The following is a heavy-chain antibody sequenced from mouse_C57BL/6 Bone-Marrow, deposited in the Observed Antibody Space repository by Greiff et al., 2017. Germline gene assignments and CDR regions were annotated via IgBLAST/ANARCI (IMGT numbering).Heavy chain of an antibody. CDR3: ARGGLTMDY. Sequence: VQLQQPGPELVKPGASVKISCKASGYTFTDYYMNWVKQSHGKSLEWIGDINPNNGGTSYNQKFKGKATLTVDKSSSTAYMELRSLTSEDSAVYYCARGGLTMDYWGQGTSVTVSS. CDR2: INPNNGGT. CDR1: GYTFTDYY. J-gene: IGHJ4*01. D-gene: IGHD3-1*01. V-gene: IGHV1-26*01.